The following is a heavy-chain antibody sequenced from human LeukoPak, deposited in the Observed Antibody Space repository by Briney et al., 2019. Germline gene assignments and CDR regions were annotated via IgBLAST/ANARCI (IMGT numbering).Heavy chain of an antibody. CDR2: IYYSGST. V-gene: IGHV4-59*08. Sequence: SETLSLTCTVSGGSISSYYWSWIRQPPGKGLEWIGYIYYSGSTNYNPSLKSRVTISVDTSKNQFSLKLSSVTAADTAVYYRARSGYFPDWYFDLWGRGTLVTVSS. J-gene: IGHJ2*01. CDR3: ARSGYFPDWYFDL. D-gene: IGHD3-22*01. CDR1: GGSISSYY.